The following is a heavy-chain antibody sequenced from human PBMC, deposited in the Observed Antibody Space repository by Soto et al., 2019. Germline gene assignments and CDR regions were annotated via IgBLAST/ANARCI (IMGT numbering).Heavy chain of an antibody. Sequence: QVQLVESGGGVVQPGRSLRLSCAASGFTFSSYGMHWVRQAPGKGLEWVAVIWYDGSNKYYADSVKGRFTISRDNSKNTLYLQMNSLRPEDTAVYYCARDRGVVVPAAMAQPPPDYWGQGTLVTVSS. CDR3: ARDRGVVVPAAMAQPPPDY. V-gene: IGHV3-33*01. CDR2: IWYDGSNK. J-gene: IGHJ4*02. D-gene: IGHD2-2*01. CDR1: GFTFSSYG.